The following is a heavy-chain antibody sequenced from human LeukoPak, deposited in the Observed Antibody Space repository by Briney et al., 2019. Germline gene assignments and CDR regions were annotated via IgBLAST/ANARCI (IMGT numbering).Heavy chain of an antibody. CDR1: GYTFTSYY. J-gene: IGHJ4*02. D-gene: IGHD3-16*02. CDR2: INPSGGST. Sequence: ASVKVSCKASGYTFTSYYMHWVRQAPGQGLEWMGIINPSGGSTSYAQKFQGRVTMTRDTSTSTVYMELSSLRSEDTAVYYCARAHRLRLGELSLFPDYWGQGTLVTVSS. CDR3: ARAHRLRLGELSLFPDY. V-gene: IGHV1-46*01.